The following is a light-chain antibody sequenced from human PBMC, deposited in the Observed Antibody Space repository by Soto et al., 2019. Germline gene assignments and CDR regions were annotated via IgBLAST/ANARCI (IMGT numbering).Light chain of an antibody. CDR1: QGISSY. V-gene: IGKV1-8*01. CDR2: AAS. J-gene: IGKJ3*01. Sequence: AIRMTQSPSSLSASTGDRVTITCRASQGISSYLAWYQQKPGKAPKLLIYAASTLQIGVPSRFSGSGSGTDFTLTISCLQSEDFATYYCQQYYSYPFTFGPGTKVDIK. CDR3: QQYYSYPFT.